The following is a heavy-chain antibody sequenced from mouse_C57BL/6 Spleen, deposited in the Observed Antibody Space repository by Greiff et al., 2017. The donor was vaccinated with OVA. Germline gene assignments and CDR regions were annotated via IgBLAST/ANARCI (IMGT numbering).Heavy chain of an antibody. CDR2: INPNNGGT. CDR3: ARRGKYDGFDY. D-gene: IGHD2-3*01. V-gene: IGHV1-26*01. CDR1: GYTFTDYY. Sequence: VQLQQSGPGLVKPGASVKISCKASGYTFTDYYMNWVKQSHGKSLEWIGDINPNNGGTSYNQKFKGKATLTVDKSSSTAYMELRSLTSEDSAVYYCARRGKYDGFDYWGQGTTLTVSS. J-gene: IGHJ2*01.